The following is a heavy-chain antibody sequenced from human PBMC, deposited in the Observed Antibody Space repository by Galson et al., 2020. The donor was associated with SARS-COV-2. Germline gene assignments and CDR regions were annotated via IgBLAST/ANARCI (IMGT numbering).Heavy chain of an antibody. CDR3: TRVRSTGYYFDAFDI. D-gene: IGHD3-22*01. Sequence: GGSLRLSCTASGFNFADYTMSWFRQAPGKGLEWISFIRSEPYGGTADYATSVKDRFTISRDDSKNIAYLQMNSLRTEDTAVYYCTRVRSTGYYFDAFDIWGQGTMVTVSS. CDR2: IRSEPYGGTA. V-gene: IGHV3-49*03. J-gene: IGHJ3*02. CDR1: GFNFADYT.